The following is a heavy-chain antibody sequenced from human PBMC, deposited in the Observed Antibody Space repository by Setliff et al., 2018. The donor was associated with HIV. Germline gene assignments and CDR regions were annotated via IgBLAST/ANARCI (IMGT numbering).Heavy chain of an antibody. Sequence: SETLSLTCAVYGGSFSDYYWSWIRQPPGKGLEWIGEIIHSGSTNYNPSLKSRVTISVDTSKNQFSLKLTSVTAADRAVYYCARKSHSYCGGDCSVYAFDFWGQGTMVTVSS. J-gene: IGHJ3*01. CDR2: IIHSGST. CDR1: GGSFSDYY. D-gene: IGHD2-21*02. CDR3: ARKSHSYCGGDCSVYAFDF. V-gene: IGHV4-34*12.